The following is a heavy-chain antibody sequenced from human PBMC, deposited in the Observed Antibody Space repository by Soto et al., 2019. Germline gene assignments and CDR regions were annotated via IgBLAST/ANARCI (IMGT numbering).Heavy chain of an antibody. D-gene: IGHD3-3*01. J-gene: IGHJ4*02. CDR1: GFTFSSYA. CDR2: ISGSGGST. CDR3: AKDPFGVGEPYYFDY. Sequence: EVQLLESGGGLVQPGGSLRLSCAASGFTFSSYAMSWVRQAPGKGLEWVSAISGSGGSTYHADSVKGRFTISRDNSKNTLYLQMNSLRAEDTAVYYCAKDPFGVGEPYYFDYWGQGTLVTVSS. V-gene: IGHV3-23*01.